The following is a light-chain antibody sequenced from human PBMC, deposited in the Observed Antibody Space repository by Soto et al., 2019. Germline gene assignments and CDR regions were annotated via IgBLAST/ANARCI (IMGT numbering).Light chain of an antibody. CDR2: APS. CDR1: QSISSY. V-gene: IGKV1-39*01. J-gene: IGKJ1*01. Sequence: DIQMTQSPSSLSASVGDRVTINCRASQSISSYLNCYKQKPGKAPKLMIYAPSRLQSWVPPRFSGSGSGTDFTLTISSLQPEDFATYYCQQSYRSPWTFGQATKGEIK. CDR3: QQSYRSPWT.